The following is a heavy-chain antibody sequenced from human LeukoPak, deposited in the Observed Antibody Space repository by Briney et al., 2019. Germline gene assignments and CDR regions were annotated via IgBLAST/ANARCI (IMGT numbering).Heavy chain of an antibody. CDR1: GFTFDDYA. V-gene: IGHV3-9*01. J-gene: IGHJ3*02. D-gene: IGHD3-22*01. Sequence: GRSLRLSCAASGFTFDDYAMHWVRQAPGKGLEWVSGINWNSGSIGYADSVKGRFTISRDNAKNSLYLQMNSLRAEDTALYYCAKGYYYDSSGYYNHDAFDIWGQGTMVTVSS. CDR3: AKGYYYDSSGYYNHDAFDI. CDR2: INWNSGSI.